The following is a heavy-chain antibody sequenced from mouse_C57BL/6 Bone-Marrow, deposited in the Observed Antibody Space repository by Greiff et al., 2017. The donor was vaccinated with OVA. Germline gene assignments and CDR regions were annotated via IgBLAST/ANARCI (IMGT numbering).Heavy chain of an antibody. CDR2: IYPGAGDT. CDR1: GYAFSSSW. D-gene: IGHD2-4*01. J-gene: IGHJ3*01. Sequence: QVQLQQSGPELVKPGASVKISCKASGYAFSSSWMNWVKQRPGKGLEWIGRIYPGAGDTNYNGKFKGKATLTADKSSSTAYMQLSSLTSEDSAVYFCAITMIKDWFAYWGQGTLVTVSA. V-gene: IGHV1-82*01. CDR3: AITMIKDWFAY.